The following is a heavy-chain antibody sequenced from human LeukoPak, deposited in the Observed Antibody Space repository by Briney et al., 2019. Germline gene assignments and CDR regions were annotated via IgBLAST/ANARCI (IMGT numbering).Heavy chain of an antibody. CDR3: ARGMTVAANWFDP. CDR2: INQDGSVK. D-gene: IGHD6-19*01. J-gene: IGHJ5*02. V-gene: IGHV3-7*05. CDR1: GFTFSSHW. Sequence: PGGSLRLSCAASGFTFSSHWMNWVRQAPGKGLEWVANINQDGSVKYYVDPVKGRFTISRDNAKNSIYLQMNSLRAEDTAVYYCARGMTVAANWFDPWGQGTLVTVSS.